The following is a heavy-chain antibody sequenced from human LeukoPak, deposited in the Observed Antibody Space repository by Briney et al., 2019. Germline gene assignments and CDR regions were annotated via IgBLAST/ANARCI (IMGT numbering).Heavy chain of an antibody. J-gene: IGHJ4*02. CDR3: AKEPVVPAAIPCYFDY. CDR1: GFTFSSYA. Sequence: GGSLRPSCAASGFTFSSYAMSWVRQAPGKGLEWVSAISGSGGSTYYADSVKGRFTISRDNSKNMLYLQMNSLRAEDTAVYYCAKEPVVPAAIPCYFDYWGQGTLVTVSS. V-gene: IGHV3-23*01. CDR2: ISGSGGST. D-gene: IGHD2-2*02.